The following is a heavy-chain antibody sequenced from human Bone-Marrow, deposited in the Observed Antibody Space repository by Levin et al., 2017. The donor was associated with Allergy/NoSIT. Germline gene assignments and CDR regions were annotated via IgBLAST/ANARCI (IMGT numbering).Heavy chain of an antibody. CDR1: GDTFSVYS. Sequence: GASVKVSCKASGDTFSVYSVAWVRQAPGQGLEWMGGITPMSGKTDYTQRLQGRATITADESTSTAYLELSSLRSEDTAIYYCARGIWLSRMPLYFYYMDVWGTGTTVTVSS. CDR3: ARGIWLSRMPLYFYYMDV. J-gene: IGHJ6*03. V-gene: IGHV1-69*13. D-gene: IGHD5-24*01. CDR2: ITPMSGKT.